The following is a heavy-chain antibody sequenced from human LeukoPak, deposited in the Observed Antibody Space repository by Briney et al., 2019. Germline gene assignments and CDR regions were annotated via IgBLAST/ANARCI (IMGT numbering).Heavy chain of an antibody. CDR3: AKGSAASITDYYYGMDV. CDR1: GFTFSGYT. J-gene: IGHJ6*02. D-gene: IGHD5-12*01. CDR2: ISGSGGST. Sequence: PGGSLRLSCAASGFTFSGYTMSWVRQAPGKGLEWVSPISGSGGSTYYSDSVKGRFTISRDNSKDTLYLQMNSLRAEDTAVYYCAKGSAASITDYYYGMDVWGQGTTVTVSS. V-gene: IGHV3-23*01.